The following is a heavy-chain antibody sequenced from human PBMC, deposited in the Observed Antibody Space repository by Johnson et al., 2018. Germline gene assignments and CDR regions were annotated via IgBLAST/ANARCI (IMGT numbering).Heavy chain of an antibody. CDR2: LSTGGSTI. Sequence: QVQLVESGGGLVKPGGSLRLSCAASGFTFSDYYMSWIRQAPGKGLEWVSYLSTGGSTIYYADSVKGRFTISRDNAKNSLYLQMNSLRAEDTAVYYCAGGDYYGSTGYYPFDYWGQGTLVTVSS. D-gene: IGHD3-22*01. J-gene: IGHJ4*02. V-gene: IGHV3-11*04. CDR1: GFTFSDYY. CDR3: AGGDYYGSTGYYPFDY.